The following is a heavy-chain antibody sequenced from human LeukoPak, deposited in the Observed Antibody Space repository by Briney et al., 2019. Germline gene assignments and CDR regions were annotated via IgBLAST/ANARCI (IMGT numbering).Heavy chain of an antibody. CDR2: INHRGST. CDR3: AREMEVGQYDAFDI. Sequence: SQTLSLTCAVYGGSFSGYYWSWIRQPPGSGLEWIGEINHRGSTNYNPSLKSRVTISIDTSKKQFSLKVTCGTAGDTAVYYCAREMEVGQYDAFDIRGQGEMVTVSS. J-gene: IGHJ3*02. D-gene: IGHD1-26*01. CDR1: GGSFSGYY. V-gene: IGHV4-34*01.